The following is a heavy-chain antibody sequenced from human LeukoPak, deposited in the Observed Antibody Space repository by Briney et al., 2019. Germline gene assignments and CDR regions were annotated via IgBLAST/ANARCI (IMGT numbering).Heavy chain of an antibody. V-gene: IGHV3-30*04. D-gene: IGHD4-23*01. Sequence: GGSLRPSCAASGFTFSSYAMHWVRQAPGKGLEWVAVISYDGSNKDYADSVKGRFTISRDNSKSTLYLQMNSLRAEDTAVYYCAKGKYYGGQPTIFDYWGQGTLVTVSS. J-gene: IGHJ4*02. CDR2: ISYDGSNK. CDR3: AKGKYYGGQPTIFDY. CDR1: GFTFSSYA.